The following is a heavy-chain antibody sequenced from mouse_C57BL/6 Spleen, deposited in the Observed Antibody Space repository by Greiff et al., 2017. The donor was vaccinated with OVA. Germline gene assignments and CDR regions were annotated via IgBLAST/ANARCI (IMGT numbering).Heavy chain of an antibody. D-gene: IGHD1-1*01. J-gene: IGHJ1*03. CDR3: ARDAKFFYYYGSSRWYFDV. CDR1: GFTFSDYY. CDR2: INYDGSST. Sequence: EVKVVESEGGLVQPGSSMKLSCTASGFTFSDYYMAWVRQVPEKGLEWVANINYDGSSTYYLDSLKSRFIISRDNAKNILYLQMSSLKSEDTATYYCARDAKFFYYYGSSRWYFDVWGTGTTVTVSS. V-gene: IGHV5-16*01.